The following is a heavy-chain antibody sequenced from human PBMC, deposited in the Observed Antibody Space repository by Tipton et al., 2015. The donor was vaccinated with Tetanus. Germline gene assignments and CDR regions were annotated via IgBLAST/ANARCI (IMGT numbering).Heavy chain of an antibody. CDR3: VREYGAAIDYQGIDV. Sequence: QLVQSGAEVKKPGESLKISCKGSGYSFTSYWIGWVRQMPGKGLEWMGIIYPGDSDTRYSPSFQGQVTISADTSISTTYLHWGSLKTSDTATYYCVREYGAAIDYQGIDVWGQGTPVTVSS. CDR1: GYSFTSYW. D-gene: IGHD2-2*02. V-gene: IGHV5-51*01. J-gene: IGHJ6*01. CDR2: IYPGDSDT.